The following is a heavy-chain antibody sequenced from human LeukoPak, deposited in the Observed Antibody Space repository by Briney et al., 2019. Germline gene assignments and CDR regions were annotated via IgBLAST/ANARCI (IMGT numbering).Heavy chain of an antibody. CDR3: AKDTPVGYFDY. Sequence: PGGSLRLSCRGSGFTFTYYGMHWVRQAPGKGLEWVATIWHDGNKESYVDSVKGRFTISKDDSKNTLFLQMNSLRAEDTALYYCAKDTPVGYFDYWGQGTLVTVSS. CDR2: IWHDGNKE. CDR1: GFTFTYYG. V-gene: IGHV3-30*02. J-gene: IGHJ4*02. D-gene: IGHD4-23*01.